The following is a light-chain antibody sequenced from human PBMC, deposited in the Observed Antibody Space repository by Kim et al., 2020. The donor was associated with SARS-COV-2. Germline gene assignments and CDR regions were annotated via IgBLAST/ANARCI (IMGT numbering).Light chain of an antibody. V-gene: IGKV3-20*01. J-gene: IGKJ1*01. CDR3: WQYGSSPAT. CDR1: KSVSSSY. CDR2: GAS. Sequence: EIVLTQSPGTLSLSPGERATLSCRASKSVSSSYLAWYQQKPGQAPRLLIYGASSRATGIPDRFSGSGSGTAFTLTISRLEPEDFAVYYCWQYGSSPATFGQGTKVDIK.